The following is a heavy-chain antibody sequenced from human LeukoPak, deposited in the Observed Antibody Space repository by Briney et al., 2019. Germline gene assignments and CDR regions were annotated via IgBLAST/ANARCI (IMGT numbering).Heavy chain of an antibody. CDR3: ASSYCSGGSCYWFDP. D-gene: IGHD2-15*01. V-gene: IGHV1-2*02. J-gene: IGHJ5*02. Sequence: GASVTVSCTASGYTFTGYYMHWVRQAPGQGLEWMGWINPNSGGTNYAQKFQGRVTMTRDTSISTAYMELSRLRSDDTAVYYCASSYCSGGSCYWFDPWGQGTLVTVSS. CDR1: GYTFTGYY. CDR2: INPNSGGT.